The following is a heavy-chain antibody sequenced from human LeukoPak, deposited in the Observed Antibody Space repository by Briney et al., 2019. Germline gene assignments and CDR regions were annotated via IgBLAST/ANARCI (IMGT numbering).Heavy chain of an antibody. D-gene: IGHD7-27*01. V-gene: IGHV3-23*01. J-gene: IGHJ4*02. CDR2: ISGSGDST. Sequence: GGSLRLSCAASGSTFSSYRMNWVRQAPGKGLEWVSAISGSGDSTYSTDSVKGRFTISRDNSKNTLYLQMNSLRAEDTAVYYCAKKVPANWGSYFDYWGQGTLVTVSS. CDR1: GSTFSSYR. CDR3: AKKVPANWGSYFDY.